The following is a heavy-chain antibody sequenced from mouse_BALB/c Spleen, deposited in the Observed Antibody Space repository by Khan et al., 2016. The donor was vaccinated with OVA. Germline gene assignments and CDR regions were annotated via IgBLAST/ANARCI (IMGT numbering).Heavy chain of an antibody. CDR2: VTYSGNT. J-gene: IGHJ4*01. Sequence: EVELVESGPSLVKPSQTLSLTCSVTGDSITSGFWNWIRKFPGNKFEYMGYVTYSGNTYYNPSLKRRISITPHTSKSQYYLQLISVITADTATIFCSRSYGSWAMDYWGQGTSVTVSA. CDR1: GDSITSGF. CDR3: SRSYGSWAMDY. V-gene: IGHV3-8*02. D-gene: IGHD1-1*01.